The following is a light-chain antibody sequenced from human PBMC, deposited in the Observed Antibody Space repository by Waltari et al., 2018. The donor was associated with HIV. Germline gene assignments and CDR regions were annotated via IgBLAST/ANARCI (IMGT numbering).Light chain of an antibody. CDR3: QQYGNSQA. V-gene: IGKV3-20*01. CDR2: GAS. J-gene: IGKJ1*01. CDR1: QSVSSSY. Sequence: SPGERATLSCRASQSVSSSYLAWYQQKPGQAPRLLIYGASSRATGIPDRFSGSGSGTDFTLTISRLEPEDFAVYYCQQYGNSQAFGQGTKVEIK.